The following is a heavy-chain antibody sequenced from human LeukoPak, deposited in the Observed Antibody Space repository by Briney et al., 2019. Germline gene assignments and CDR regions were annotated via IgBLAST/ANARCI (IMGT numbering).Heavy chain of an antibody. V-gene: IGHV3-23*01. CDR3: ARDPVIVNGRDAFDI. CDR2: ITGNGATT. J-gene: IGHJ3*02. Sequence: PGGSLRLSCAASRFTFKNYAMSWVRQAPGKGLEWVSLITGNGATTYYADSVKGRFTISRDNSKNTVYLQMNSLRAEDTAVYYCARDPVIVNGRDAFDIWGQGTRVTVSS. D-gene: IGHD3-22*01. CDR1: RFTFKNYA.